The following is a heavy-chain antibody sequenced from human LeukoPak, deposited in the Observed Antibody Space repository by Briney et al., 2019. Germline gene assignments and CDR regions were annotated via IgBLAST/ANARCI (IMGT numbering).Heavy chain of an antibody. CDR3: ARHYWAACAFDV. D-gene: IGHD2-8*02. CDR2: NNHTGSN. CDR1: GYSIGGGYY. J-gene: IGHJ3*01. V-gene: IGHV4-38-2*01. Sequence: SETLSLTCAVSGYSIGGGYYWGWIRQPPGKGLGWIGINNHTGSNNYNPSLRSRVTISVDTSKNQFSQTLSSVTAADRAVYYCARHYWAACAFDVWGQGTMVTVSS.